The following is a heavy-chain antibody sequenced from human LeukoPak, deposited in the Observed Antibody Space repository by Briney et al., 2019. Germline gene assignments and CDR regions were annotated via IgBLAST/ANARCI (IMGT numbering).Heavy chain of an antibody. CDR1: GYTLTELS. D-gene: IGHD4-11*01. V-gene: IGHV1-8*03. CDR3: ARTSLTTGGDYFDY. CDR2: MNPNSGNT. J-gene: IGHJ4*02. Sequence: ASVKVSCKVSGYTLTELSMHWVRQATGQGLEWMGWMNPNSGNTGYAQKFQGRVTITRNTSISTAYMELSSLRSDDTAVYYCARTSLTTGGDYFDYWGQGTLVTVSS.